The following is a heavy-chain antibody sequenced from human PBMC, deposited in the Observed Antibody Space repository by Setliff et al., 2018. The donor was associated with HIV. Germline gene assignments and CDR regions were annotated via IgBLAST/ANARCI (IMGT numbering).Heavy chain of an antibody. Sequence: GASVKVSCKASGYSFTSYDINWVRPATGQGLEWMGWMNPKSGNTGYAQKFQGRVTMTRNTSISTAYMELNSLRSEDTAVYYCARAGGASCSYWGGHDILTGKYNDYYYYMDVWGKGTTVTVSS. CDR3: ARAGGASCSYWGGHDILTGKYNDYYYYMDV. D-gene: IGHD3-9*01. CDR2: MNPKSGNT. CDR1: GYSFTSYD. V-gene: IGHV1-8*01. J-gene: IGHJ6*03.